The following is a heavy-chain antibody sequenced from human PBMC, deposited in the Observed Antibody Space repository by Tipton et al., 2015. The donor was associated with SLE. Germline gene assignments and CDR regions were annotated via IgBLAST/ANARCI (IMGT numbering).Heavy chain of an antibody. D-gene: IGHD6-13*01. J-gene: IGHJ6*02. CDR3: AREGDSSSWYARGHYGMAV. CDR2: IYYSGST. V-gene: IGHV4-59*01. Sequence: TLSLTCTVSGGSISSYYWSWIRQPPGKGLEWIGYIYYSGSTNYNPSLKSRVTISVDTSKNQFSLKLSSVTAADTAVYYCAREGDSSSWYARGHYGMAVWGQGTTVSVSS. CDR1: GGSISSYY.